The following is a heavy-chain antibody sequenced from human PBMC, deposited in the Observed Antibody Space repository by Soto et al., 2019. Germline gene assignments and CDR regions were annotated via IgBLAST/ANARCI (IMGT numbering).Heavy chain of an antibody. CDR1: GFTFSSYW. CDR2: IKQDGSEK. D-gene: IGHD6-19*01. V-gene: IGHV3-7*01. CDR3: AREHSVVAVAGTFRYYYYYGMDV. J-gene: IGHJ6*02. Sequence: EVQLVESGGGLVQPGGSLRLSCAAPGFTFSSYWMSWVRQAPGKGLEWVANIKQDGSEKYYVDSVKGRFTISRDNAKNSLYLQMNSLRAEDTAVYYCAREHSVVAVAGTFRYYYYYGMDVWGQGTTVTVSS.